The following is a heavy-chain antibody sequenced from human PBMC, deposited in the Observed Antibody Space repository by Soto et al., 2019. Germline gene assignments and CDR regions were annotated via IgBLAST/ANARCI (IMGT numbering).Heavy chain of an antibody. D-gene: IGHD1-26*01. CDR1: GFTFSSYG. CDR3: AKDADPSGSYYFDS. Sequence: GGSLRLSCAASGFTFSSYGMHWVRQAPGKGLEWVAVISYDGSNKYYADSVKGRFTISRDNSKNTLYLQMNSLRAEDTAVYYCAKDADPSGSYYFDSWGQGT. J-gene: IGHJ4*02. V-gene: IGHV3-30*18. CDR2: ISYDGSNK.